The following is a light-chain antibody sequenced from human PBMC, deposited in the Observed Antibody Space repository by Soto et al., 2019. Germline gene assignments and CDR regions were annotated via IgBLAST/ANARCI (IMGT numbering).Light chain of an antibody. J-gene: IGLJ2*01. CDR3: ASWDDDLNGPI. CDR2: TDD. V-gene: IGLV1-44*01. CDR1: HSNVGVNA. Sequence: QSVLTQPPSASGTPGQRVVISCSGSHSNVGVNAISWYQHLPGTAHRLLLHTDDQRPSGIPDRFSGSHSGTSASLAISRLQSEDEGHYYCASWDDDLNGPIFGGGTKLPVL.